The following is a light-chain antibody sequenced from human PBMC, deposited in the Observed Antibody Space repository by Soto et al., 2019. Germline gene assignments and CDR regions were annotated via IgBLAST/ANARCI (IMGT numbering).Light chain of an antibody. J-gene: IGKJ4*01. CDR1: QSVTSSY. CDR2: RTS. V-gene: IGKV3-15*01. CDR3: QQYNNWPRAT. Sequence: EIVLTQSPGTVSLSPGERATLSCRASQSVTSSYLAWYQQKPGQAPRLLMFRTSSRATGFPARFSGSGSGTEFNLTISSLQSEDFGVYYCQQYNNWPRATFGGGTRWIS.